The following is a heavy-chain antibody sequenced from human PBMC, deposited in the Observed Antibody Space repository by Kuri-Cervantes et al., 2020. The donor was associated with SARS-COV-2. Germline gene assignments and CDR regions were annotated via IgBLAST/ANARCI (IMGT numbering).Heavy chain of an antibody. CDR1: GFSLSTSGMR. Sequence: SGPTLVKPTQTLALTCTFSGFSLSTSGMRVSWIRQPPGKALEWLARIDWDDDKYYSTSLKTRLSISKGTSKNQVVLTMTNMDPVDTDTYFCAHNFQDRLLLLDYWGQGTLVTVSS. CDR3: AHNFQDRLLLLDY. D-gene: IGHD2-21*02. CDR2: IDWDDDK. V-gene: IGHV2-70*12. J-gene: IGHJ4*02.